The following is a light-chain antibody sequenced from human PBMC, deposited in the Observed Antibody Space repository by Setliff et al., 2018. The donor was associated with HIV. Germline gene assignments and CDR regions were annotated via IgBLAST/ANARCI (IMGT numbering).Light chain of an antibody. J-gene: IGKJ2*01. CDR1: QSVTGN. CDR2: DAS. Sequence: EVVMTQSPATLSVSLGERATLSCRASQSVTGNLAWYQQKPGKAPRLLIYDASTRAPGIPARFSGSGSETEFTLTISSLQSEDFAIYYCQQYNNWPPYTFGQGTK. V-gene: IGKV3-15*01. CDR3: QQYNNWPPYT.